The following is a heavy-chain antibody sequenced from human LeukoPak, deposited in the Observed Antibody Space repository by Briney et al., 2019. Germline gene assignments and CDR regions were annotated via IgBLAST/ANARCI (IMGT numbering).Heavy chain of an antibody. CDR1: EFTFSTYT. CDR2: ISGSGSYF. V-gene: IGHV3-21*01. J-gene: IGHJ4*02. CDR3: TRGYYYDY. Sequence: PGGSLRLSCAASEFTFSTYTMNWVRQAPGKGLEWVSSISGSGSYFYYTDSAKGRFTISRDNTENSLYLQMNSLRVDDTAVYYCTRGYYYDYWGQRILVTVSS.